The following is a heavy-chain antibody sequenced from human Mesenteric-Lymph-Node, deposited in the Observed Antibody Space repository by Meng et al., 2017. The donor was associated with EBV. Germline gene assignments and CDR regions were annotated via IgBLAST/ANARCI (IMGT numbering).Heavy chain of an antibody. Sequence: HVQLPESGPGLVKPSETLSLTFTVSGGSVSSGSYYWSWIRQPPGKGLEWIGYIHYGGATNYNPSLSGRVTISIDTPKNQFSLKLSSVTAADTAVYYCAREIVRNWFDPWGQGTLVTVSS. CDR2: IHYGGAT. V-gene: IGHV4-61*01. CDR3: AREIVRNWFDP. CDR1: GGSVSSGSYY. J-gene: IGHJ5*02. D-gene: IGHD2-8*01.